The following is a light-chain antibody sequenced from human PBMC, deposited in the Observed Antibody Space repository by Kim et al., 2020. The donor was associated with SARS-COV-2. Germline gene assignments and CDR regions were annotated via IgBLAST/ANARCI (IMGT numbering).Light chain of an antibody. Sequence: SSELTQDPAVSVALGQTDRITCQGDSLRSDYASWYHQKPGQAPVLVIYGKNNRPSGIPDRFSGSSSGNTASLTITGAQGEEEADYYCNSRDSSGNHVVFGGGPQLTAL. CDR1: SLRSDY. CDR2: GKN. V-gene: IGLV3-19*01. CDR3: NSRDSSGNHVV. J-gene: IGLJ2*01.